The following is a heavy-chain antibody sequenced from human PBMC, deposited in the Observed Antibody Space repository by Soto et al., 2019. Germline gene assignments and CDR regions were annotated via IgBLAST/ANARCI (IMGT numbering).Heavy chain of an antibody. CDR2: ISANNGNT. J-gene: IGHJ6*03. CDR1: GYTFTSYG. D-gene: IGHD3-3*01. CDR3: ALRFLEWLFPYYYYYMDV. Sequence: ASVKVSCKASGYTFTSYGISWVRQAPGQGLEWMGWISANNGNTDYAQKFQGRVTMTRNTSISTAYMELSSLRSEDTAVYFCALRFLEWLFPYYYYYMDVWGKGTTVTVSS. V-gene: IGHV1-18*01.